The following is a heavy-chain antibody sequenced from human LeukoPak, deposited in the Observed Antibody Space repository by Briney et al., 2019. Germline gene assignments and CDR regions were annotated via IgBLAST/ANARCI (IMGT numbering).Heavy chain of an antibody. CDR1: GFTFSSYD. J-gene: IGHJ4*02. CDR2: ISGST. CDR3: ARMGVGDTGLDF. V-gene: IGHV3-23*01. Sequence: GGSLRLSCAASGFTFSSYDMTWVRQAPGKELEWVSAISGSTHYADSVRGRFTISRDNAKNTLYLQMTSLRAEDTAVYYCARMGVGDTGLDFWGQGVLVTVSS. D-gene: IGHD1-26*01.